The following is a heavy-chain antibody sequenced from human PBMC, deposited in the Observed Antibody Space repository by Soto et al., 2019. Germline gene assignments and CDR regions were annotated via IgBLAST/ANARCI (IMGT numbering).Heavy chain of an antibody. Sequence: EVQLVESGGGLIQPGGSLRLSCAASGFTVSSNYMSWIRQAPGKGLEWVSVIYSGGSTYYADSVKGRFTISRDNSKNTLYLQMNSLRAEDTAVYYCARHITMDPLLVYWGQGTLVTVSS. J-gene: IGHJ4*02. CDR3: ARHITMDPLLVY. V-gene: IGHV3-53*01. CDR2: IYSGGST. CDR1: GFTVSSNY. D-gene: IGHD3-10*01.